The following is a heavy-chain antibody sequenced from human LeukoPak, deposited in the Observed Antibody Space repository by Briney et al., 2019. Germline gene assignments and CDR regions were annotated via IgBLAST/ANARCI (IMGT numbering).Heavy chain of an antibody. D-gene: IGHD1-26*01. CDR2: ISSSSSNI. CDR1: GFTFSSYS. J-gene: IGHJ3*02. V-gene: IGHV3-48*01. Sequence: GGSLRLSCAASGFTFSSYSMNWVRQAPGKGLEWVSYISSSSSNIYYADSVKGRFTISRDNAKKSLYLQMNSLRAEDTAVYYCARGSGSYSLEALRIWGQGTTVTVS. CDR3: ARGSGSYSLEALRI.